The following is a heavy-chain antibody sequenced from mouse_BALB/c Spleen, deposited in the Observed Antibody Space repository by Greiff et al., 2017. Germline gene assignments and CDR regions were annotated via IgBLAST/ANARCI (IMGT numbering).Heavy chain of an antibody. J-gene: IGHJ3*01. D-gene: IGHD1-1*01. CDR2: ISSGGST. CDR1: GFTFSSYA. CDR3: AGDYNGSSYDWFAY. V-gene: IGHV5-6-5*01. Sequence: EVQVVESGGGLVKPGGSLKLSCAASGFTFSSYAMSWVRQTPEKRLEWVASISSGGSTYYPDSVKGRFTISRDNARNILYLQMSSLRSEDTAMYYCAGDYNGSSYDWFAYWGQGTLVTVSA.